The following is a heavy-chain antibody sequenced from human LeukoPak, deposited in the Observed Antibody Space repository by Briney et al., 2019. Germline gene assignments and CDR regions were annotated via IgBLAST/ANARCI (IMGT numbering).Heavy chain of an antibody. D-gene: IGHD6-6*01. CDR2: INSDGSST. Sequence: GGSLRLSCAASGFTFSSYAMSWVRQAPGKGLVWVSRINSDGSSTSYADSVKGRFTISRDNAKNTLYLQMNSLRAEDTAVYYCARRGVHSSSSFYYYGMDVWGQGTTVTVSS. J-gene: IGHJ6*02. V-gene: IGHV3-74*01. CDR1: GFTFSSYA. CDR3: ARRGVHSSSSFYYYGMDV.